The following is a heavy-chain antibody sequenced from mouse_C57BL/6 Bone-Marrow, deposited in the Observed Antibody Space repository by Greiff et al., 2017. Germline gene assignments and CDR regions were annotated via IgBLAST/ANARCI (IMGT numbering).Heavy chain of an antibody. CDR2: IYPRSGNT. CDR1: GYTFTSYG. CDR3: ARGGMNRTDDY. J-gene: IGHJ2*01. V-gene: IGHV1-81*01. Sequence: VQLQESGAELARPGASVKLSCKASGYTFTSYGISWVKQRTGQGLEWIGEIYPRSGNTYYNEKFKGKATLTADKSSSTAYMELRSLTSEDSAGYFCARGGMNRTDDYWGQGTTLTVSS.